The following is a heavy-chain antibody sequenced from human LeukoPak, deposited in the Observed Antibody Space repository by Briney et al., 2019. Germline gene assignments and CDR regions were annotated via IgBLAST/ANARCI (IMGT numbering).Heavy chain of an antibody. CDR2: IYHSGST. CDR3: ARGRSSGQ. D-gene: IGHD7-27*01. V-gene: IGHV4-38-2*02. CDR1: GYSISSGYY. J-gene: IGHJ4*02. Sequence: PSETLSLTCTVSGYSISSGYYWGWIRQPPGKGLEWIGSIYHSGSTYYNPSLKSRVTISVDTSKNQFSLKLSSVTAADTAVYYCARGRSSGQWGQGTLVTVSS.